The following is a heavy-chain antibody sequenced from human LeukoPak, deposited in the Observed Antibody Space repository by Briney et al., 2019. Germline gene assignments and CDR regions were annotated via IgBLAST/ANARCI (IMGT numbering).Heavy chain of an antibody. Sequence: SVKVSCKASGGTFSSYAISWVRQAPGQGLEWMGRIIPILGIANYAQKFQGRVTITADKSTSTAYMELSSLRSEDTAVYYCARGTSPAHYYYSYGMDVWGQGTTVTVSS. J-gene: IGHJ6*02. V-gene: IGHV1-69*04. CDR2: IIPILGIA. CDR1: GGTFSSYA. CDR3: ARGTSPAHYYYSYGMDV. D-gene: IGHD2-2*01.